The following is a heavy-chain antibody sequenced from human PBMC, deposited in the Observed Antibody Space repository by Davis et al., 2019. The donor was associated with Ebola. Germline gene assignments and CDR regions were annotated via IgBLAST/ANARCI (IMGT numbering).Heavy chain of an antibody. CDR3: ARSRADVVVVAATVLYYYYGMDV. Sequence: SETLSLTCAVYGGSFSGYYWSWIRQPPGKGLEWIGEINHSGSTNYNPSLKSRVTISVDTSKNQFSLKLSSVTAADTAVYYCARSRADVVVVAATVLYYYYGMDVWGKGTTVTVSS. J-gene: IGHJ6*04. CDR2: INHSGST. D-gene: IGHD2-15*01. CDR1: GGSFSGYY. V-gene: IGHV4-34*01.